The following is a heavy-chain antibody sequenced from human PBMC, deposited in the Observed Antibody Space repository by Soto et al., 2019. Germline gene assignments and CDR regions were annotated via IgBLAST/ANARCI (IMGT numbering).Heavy chain of an antibody. J-gene: IGHJ6*02. CDR2: ISSSGSSI. V-gene: IGHV3-48*03. Sequence: PGGSLRLSCAASGLTFSGYEMNWVGQSPGKGLEWVSYISSSGSSISYADSVKGRFTITRDNAKNSLYLQMNSLRAEDTAVYYCATDSGSYSGYSYYAMDVWGQGTTVTVSS. D-gene: IGHD1-26*01. CDR1: GLTFSGYE. CDR3: ATDSGSYSGYSYYAMDV.